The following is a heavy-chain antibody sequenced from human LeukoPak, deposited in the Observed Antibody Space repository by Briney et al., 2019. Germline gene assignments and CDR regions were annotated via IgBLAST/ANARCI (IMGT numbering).Heavy chain of an antibody. CDR2: INSDGGGA. CDR3: ASGPERWLQAFDY. CDR1: GFTFSSYW. Sequence: GGSLRLSCAASGFTFSSYWMHWVRQAPGKGLVWVSRINSDGGGATYADSVKGRFTISRDNAKNTLYLQMNSLRAEDTAVYYCASGPERWLQAFDYWGQGTLVTVSS. D-gene: IGHD5-24*01. J-gene: IGHJ4*02. V-gene: IGHV3-74*01.